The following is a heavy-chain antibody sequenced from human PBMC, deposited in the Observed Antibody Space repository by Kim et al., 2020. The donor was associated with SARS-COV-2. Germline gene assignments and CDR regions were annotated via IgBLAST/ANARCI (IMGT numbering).Heavy chain of an antibody. CDR3: ARGPGWEDSSSSEGRDAFDI. D-gene: IGHD6-6*01. V-gene: IGHV3-33*01. CDR2: IWYDGSNK. J-gene: IGHJ3*02. CDR1: GFTFSSYG. Sequence: GGSLRLSCAASGFTFSSYGMHWVRQAPGKGLEWVAVIWYDGSNKYYADSVKGRFTISRDNSKNTLYLQMNSLRAEDTAVYYCARGPGWEDSSSSEGRDAFDIWGQGTMVTVSS.